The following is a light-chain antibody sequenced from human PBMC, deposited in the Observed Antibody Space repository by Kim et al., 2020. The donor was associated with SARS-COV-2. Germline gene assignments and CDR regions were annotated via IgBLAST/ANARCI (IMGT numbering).Light chain of an antibody. V-gene: IGKV3-20*01. J-gene: IGKJ1*01. CDR2: DTS. CDR1: QSVSSTY. Sequence: SPGERVTRSCRASQSVSSTYLAWYQQKPGQAPRLLIYDTSIRATGISDRFSGSGSGTDFTLTISRLQPEDFAVYYCQQYGNSPRTFGQGTKVEIK. CDR3: QQYGNSPRT.